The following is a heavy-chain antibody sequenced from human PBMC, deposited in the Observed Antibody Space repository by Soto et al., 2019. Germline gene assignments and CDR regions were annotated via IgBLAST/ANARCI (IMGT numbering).Heavy chain of an antibody. CDR1: GASFDSYT. D-gene: IGHD1-26*01. CDR2: IIPIFGTT. J-gene: IGHJ2*01. CDR3: ARGPLYDLESGMYWYFDL. Sequence: QVQLVQSGAEVRKSGSSVKVSCKLSGASFDSYTSTWVRQAPGQGLEWMGGIIPIFGTTNYAQKFQGRLTITADGFTSAAYMDLSSLTSEDTAVYYCARGPLYDLESGMYWYFDLWGRGTLVTVSS. V-gene: IGHV1-69*01.